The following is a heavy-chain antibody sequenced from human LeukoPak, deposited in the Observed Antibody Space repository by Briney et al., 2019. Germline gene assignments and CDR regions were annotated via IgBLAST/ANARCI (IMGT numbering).Heavy chain of an antibody. Sequence: GASVKVSCKASGYTFTGYYIHWVRQAPGQGLEWMGWINTNTGNPSYAQGFFTGRYVFSLDTSASTAYLQINGLKADDTAVYYCGRDPKLGIRGYTYGYIDHWGQGTLLTVAS. CDR1: GYTFTGYY. CDR2: INTNTGNP. J-gene: IGHJ4*02. V-gene: IGHV7-4-1*02. CDR3: GRDPKLGIRGYTYGYIDH. D-gene: IGHD5-18*01.